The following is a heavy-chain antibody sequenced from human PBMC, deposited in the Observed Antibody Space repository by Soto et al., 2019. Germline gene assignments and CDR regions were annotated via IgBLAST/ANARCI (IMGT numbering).Heavy chain of an antibody. CDR3: TGALDLSPYYFYYGMDL. CDR1: GFIFSGHW. J-gene: IGHJ6*02. CDR2: INGDGSIT. V-gene: IGHV3-74*03. D-gene: IGHD3-10*01. Sequence: EVQLVESGGGLVHPGGSLRLSCAASGFIFSGHWMHWVRQVPGKGLLWVARINGDGSITTSTDSVGGRFTISRDNAKNTLHLQMNSLRAEDTAVYYCTGALDLSPYYFYYGMDLWGQGTTVTVSS.